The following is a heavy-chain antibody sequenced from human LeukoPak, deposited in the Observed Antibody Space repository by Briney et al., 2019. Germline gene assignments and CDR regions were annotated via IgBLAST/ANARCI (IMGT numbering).Heavy chain of an antibody. Sequence: GGSLRLSCAASGFTFDDYGMSWVRQAPRKGLEWVSAISGSGGSTYYADSVKGRFTISRDNSKNTLYLQMNSLRAEDTAVYYCAKVPVVPAAKYYMDVWGKGTTVTVSS. J-gene: IGHJ6*03. CDR2: ISGSGGST. D-gene: IGHD2-2*01. CDR1: GFTFDDYG. CDR3: AKVPVVPAAKYYMDV. V-gene: IGHV3-23*01.